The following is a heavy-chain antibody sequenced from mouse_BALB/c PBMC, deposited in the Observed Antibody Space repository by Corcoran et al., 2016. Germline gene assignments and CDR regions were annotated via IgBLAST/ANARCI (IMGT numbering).Heavy chain of an antibody. CDR1: GYSFTGYY. J-gene: IGHJ2*01. CDR2: INPYNGAT. V-gene: IGHV1-26*01. D-gene: IGHD2-1*01. Sequence: EVQLQQSGPELVKPGASVKISCKASGYSFTGYYMHWVKQSHVKSLEWIGRINPYNGATSYNQNFKDKASLTVDKSSSTAYMELHSLTSEDSAVYYCARNGNYYFDYWGQGTTLTVSS. CDR3: ARNGNYYFDY.